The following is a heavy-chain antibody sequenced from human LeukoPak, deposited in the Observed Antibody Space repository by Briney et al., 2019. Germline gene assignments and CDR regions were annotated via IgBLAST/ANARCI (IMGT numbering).Heavy chain of an antibody. CDR3: ARHAQSPYSGSFDY. CDR1: GFTFSSYA. V-gene: IGHV4-59*08. Sequence: GSLRLSCAASGFTFSSYAMSWVRQPPGKGLEWIAYIYYSGGTKYNPSLKSRVTISLDTSKNQFSLRLSSVTAADTAVYYCARHAQSPYSGSFDYWGQGTLVTVSS. D-gene: IGHD1-26*01. J-gene: IGHJ4*02. CDR2: IYYSGGT.